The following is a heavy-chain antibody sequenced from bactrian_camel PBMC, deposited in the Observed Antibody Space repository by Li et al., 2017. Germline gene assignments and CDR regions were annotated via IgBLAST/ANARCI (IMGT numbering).Heavy chain of an antibody. Sequence: HVQLVESGGGPAQAGGSLRLSCAASGFTFSTYWKYWVRQAPGKGLEWVSAIHWDGDITTYADSVKGRFTISRDNAKNTLYLQMSSLISEDTALYYCATDWGYSDYVPSTSYWGQGTQVTVS. CDR3: ATDWGYSDYVPSTSY. V-gene: IGHV3S1*01. CDR1: GFTFSTYW. D-gene: IGHD4*01. CDR2: IHWDGDIT. J-gene: IGHJ4*01.